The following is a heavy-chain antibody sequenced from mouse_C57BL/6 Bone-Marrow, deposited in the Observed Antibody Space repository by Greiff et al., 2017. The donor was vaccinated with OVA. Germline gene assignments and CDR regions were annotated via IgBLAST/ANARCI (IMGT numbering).Heavy chain of an antibody. J-gene: IGHJ4*01. D-gene: IGHD2-1*01. V-gene: IGHV5-12*01. Sequence: EVKLMESGGGLVQPGGSLKLSCAASGFTFSDYYMYWVRQTPEKRLEWVAYISNGGGSTYYPDTVKGRFTISRDNAKNTLYLQMSRLKSEDTAMYYCARRGKGIYPYYAMDYWGQGTSVTVSS. CDR1: GFTFSDYY. CDR3: ARRGKGIYPYYAMDY. CDR2: ISNGGGST.